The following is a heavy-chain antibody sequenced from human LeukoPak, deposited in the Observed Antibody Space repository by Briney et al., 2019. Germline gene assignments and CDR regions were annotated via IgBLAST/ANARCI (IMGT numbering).Heavy chain of an antibody. CDR2: IYADFDNT. J-gene: IGHJ4*02. D-gene: IGHD3-10*01. CDR3: AKDRHYGSGSYDY. V-gene: IGHV3-66*03. Sequence: GGSLRLSCAVSGFTVSGDYMSWLRQAPGRGLEWVSVIYADFDNTDYADSVRGRFTISRDNSKNTIYLEMNSLRAEDTAVYYCAKDRHYGSGSYDYWGQGTLVAVSS. CDR1: GFTVSGDY.